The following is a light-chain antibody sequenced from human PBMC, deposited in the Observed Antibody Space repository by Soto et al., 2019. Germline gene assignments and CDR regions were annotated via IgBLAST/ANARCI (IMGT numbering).Light chain of an antibody. J-gene: IGLJ1*01. CDR2: DIR. Sequence: QSALTQPASVSGSPGQSITISCTGTSSDVGGYKYVSWYQQHPGKAPKLMIYDIRNRPSGVSHRFSGSKSGITASLTISGLQAEDEADYYCSSYTSSSTRVFGTGTKLTVL. V-gene: IGLV2-14*03. CDR3: SSYTSSSTRV. CDR1: SSDVGGYKY.